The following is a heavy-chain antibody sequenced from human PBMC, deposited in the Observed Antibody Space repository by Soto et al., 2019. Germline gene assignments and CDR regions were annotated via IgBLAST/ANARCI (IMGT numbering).Heavy chain of an antibody. D-gene: IGHD3-9*01. CDR2: IYYSGST. J-gene: IGHJ3*01. Sequence: SETLSLTCTVSGGSISSYYWSWIRQPPGKGLEWIGYIYYSGSTNYNPSLKSRVTISVDTSKKQFSLKLSSVTAADSAVYYCASGGWTCGILTGYYLWGQGTMVIGSS. CDR1: GGSISSYY. CDR3: ASGGWTCGILTGYYL. V-gene: IGHV4-59*01.